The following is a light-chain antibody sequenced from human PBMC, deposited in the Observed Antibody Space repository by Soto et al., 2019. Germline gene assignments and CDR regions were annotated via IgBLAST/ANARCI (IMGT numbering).Light chain of an antibody. V-gene: IGKV3-20*01. J-gene: IGKJ1*01. Sequence: ELVLTQSPGTLSLSPWERATLSCRASQSISSTYLTWYHQRPGQAPRLLIYDASRRATGIPDRFSGSGSGTDFTLTISRLEPEDFAVYYCQQYGSSGTFGQGTKVDI. CDR1: QSISSTY. CDR3: QQYGSSGT. CDR2: DAS.